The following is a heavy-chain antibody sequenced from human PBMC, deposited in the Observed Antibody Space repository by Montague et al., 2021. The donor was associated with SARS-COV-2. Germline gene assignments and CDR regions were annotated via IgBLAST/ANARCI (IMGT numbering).Heavy chain of an antibody. CDR3: AHRRPGSGSYYFDY. J-gene: IGHJ4*02. CDR1: GFSLSTSGVG. Sequence: PALVKPTQTLTLTCTYSGFSLSTSGVGVGWIRQPPGKALEWLALIYWDDDKRYSPSLKSRLTITKDTSKNQVVLTMTNMDPVDTATYYCAHRRPGSGSYYFDYWGQGTLVTVSS. CDR2: IYWDDDK. V-gene: IGHV2-5*02. D-gene: IGHD3-10*01.